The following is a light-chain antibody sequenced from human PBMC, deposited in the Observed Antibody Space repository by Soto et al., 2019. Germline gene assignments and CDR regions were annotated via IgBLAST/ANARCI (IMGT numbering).Light chain of an antibody. CDR1: QSVSSN. V-gene: IGKV3-15*01. Sequence: EIVMTQSPATLSVSPGERATLSCRASQSVSSNLAWYQQKPGQAPRLLIYGASTRATGIPARFSGGGSGTEVTLTISSLQSEDFAVYYCQQYNNWPQTFGQGTKVEIK. CDR2: GAS. J-gene: IGKJ1*01. CDR3: QQYNNWPQT.